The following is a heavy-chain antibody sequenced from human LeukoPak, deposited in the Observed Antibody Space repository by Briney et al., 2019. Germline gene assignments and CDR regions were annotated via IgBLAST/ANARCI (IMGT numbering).Heavy chain of an antibody. D-gene: IGHD3-9*01. CDR1: GGSISSSSYY. CDR3: AFYFDWLSPDDAFDI. Sequence: PSETLSLTCTVSGGSISSSSYYWGWIRQPPGKGLEWIGSIYYSGSTYYNPSLKSRVTISVDTSKNQFSLKLSSVTAADTAVYYCAFYFDWLSPDDAFDIWGQGTMVTVSS. V-gene: IGHV4-39*01. J-gene: IGHJ3*02. CDR2: IYYSGST.